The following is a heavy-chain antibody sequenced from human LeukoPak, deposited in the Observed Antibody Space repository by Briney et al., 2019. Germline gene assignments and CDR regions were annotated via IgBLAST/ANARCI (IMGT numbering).Heavy chain of an antibody. CDR2: ISGSAGIR. V-gene: IGHV3-11*01. Sequence: PGGSLRLSCAASGFTFSDHYMSWIRQAPGKGLEWVSCISGSAGIRYYADSVEGRFTISRDNAKNSLYLQMNSLRADDTAVYYCARDLADYDILTAYYKVGWFDPWGQGTLVTVSS. D-gene: IGHD3-9*01. J-gene: IGHJ5*02. CDR3: ARDLADYDILTAYYKVGWFDP. CDR1: GFTFSDHY.